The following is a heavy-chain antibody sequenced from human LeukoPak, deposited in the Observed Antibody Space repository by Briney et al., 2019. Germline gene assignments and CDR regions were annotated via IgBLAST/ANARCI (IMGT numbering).Heavy chain of an antibody. V-gene: IGHV3-66*01. CDR1: GFTVSSNY. D-gene: IGHD3-9*01. CDR3: ASINAYYDILTGYYPDYFDY. J-gene: IGHJ4*02. Sequence: LSGGSLRLSCAASGFTVSSNYMSWVRQAPGKGLEWVSVIYSGGSTYYADSVKGRFTISRDNSKNTLYLQMNSLRAEDTAVYYCASINAYYDILTGYYPDYFDYWGQGTLVTVSS. CDR2: IYSGGST.